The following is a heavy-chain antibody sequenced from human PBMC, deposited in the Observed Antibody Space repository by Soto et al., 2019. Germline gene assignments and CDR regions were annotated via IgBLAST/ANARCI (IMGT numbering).Heavy chain of an antibody. CDR1: GVSISSSQW. Sequence: QVQLQESGPGLVKPSGTLSLTCAVSGVSISSSQWWSWVRQPPGRGLEWIGEIYHNEHTNYNPSLRSRITMSLDKSKNQVSLKLSSVTAADTATYYCGRTKDFFYGVDVWGQGTTVTVSS. CDR2: IYHNEHT. V-gene: IGHV4-4*02. CDR3: GRTKDFFYGVDV. J-gene: IGHJ6*02.